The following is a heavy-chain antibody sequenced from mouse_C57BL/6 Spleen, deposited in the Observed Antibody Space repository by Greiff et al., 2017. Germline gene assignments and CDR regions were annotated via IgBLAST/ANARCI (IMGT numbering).Heavy chain of an antibody. Sequence: EVQLQESGPGLVKPSQSLSLTCSVTGYSITSGYYWNWIRQFPGNKLEWMGYISYDGSNNYNPSLKNRISITRDTSKNQFFLKLNSVTTEDTATYYCARDDYLFAYWGQGTLVTVSA. CDR1: GYSITSGYY. CDR3: ARDDYLFAY. CDR2: ISYDGSN. J-gene: IGHJ3*01. D-gene: IGHD2-4*01. V-gene: IGHV3-6*01.